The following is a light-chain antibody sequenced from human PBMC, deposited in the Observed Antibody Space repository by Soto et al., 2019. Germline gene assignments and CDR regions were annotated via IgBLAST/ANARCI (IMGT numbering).Light chain of an antibody. CDR2: DAS. CDR3: QHRSNWPPVFT. J-gene: IGKJ3*01. Sequence: EIVLTQSPATLSLSPGERATLSCRASQSVSSYLAWYQQKPGQAPRLLIYDASSRATGIPARSSASGSGTDFPSTISSLEPEDVSVYYCQHRSNWPPVFTFGPATKVAIK. V-gene: IGKV3-11*01. CDR1: QSVSSY.